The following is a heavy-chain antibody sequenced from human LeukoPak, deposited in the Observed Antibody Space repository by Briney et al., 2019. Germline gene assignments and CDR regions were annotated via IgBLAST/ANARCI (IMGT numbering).Heavy chain of an antibody. CDR1: GFTFSNAW. D-gene: IGHD1-26*01. Sequence: PGGALRLSCAASGFTFSNAWMSWVRQAPGKGLEWVGRIKSKTDGGTTDYAAPVKGRFTISRDDSKNTLYLQMNSLKTEDTAVYYCTTSPFMGSFDPWGQGTLVTVSS. V-gene: IGHV3-15*01. CDR3: TTSPFMGSFDP. CDR2: IKSKTDGGTT. J-gene: IGHJ5*02.